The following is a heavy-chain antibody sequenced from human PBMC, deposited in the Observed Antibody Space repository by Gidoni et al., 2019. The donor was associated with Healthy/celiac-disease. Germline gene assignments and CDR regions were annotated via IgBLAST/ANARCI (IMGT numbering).Heavy chain of an antibody. CDR3: AKHYYGSGSAMDV. V-gene: IGHV3-23*01. CDR1: GCTFSSYA. J-gene: IGHJ6*04. Sequence: EVQLLESGGGLVQPGGSLRLSCAASGCTFSSYAMSWVRQAPGKGLEWVSAISGSGGSTYYADSVKGRFTISRDNSKNTLYLQMNSLRAEDTAVYYCAKHYYGSGSAMDVWGKGTTVTVSS. CDR2: ISGSGGST. D-gene: IGHD3-10*01.